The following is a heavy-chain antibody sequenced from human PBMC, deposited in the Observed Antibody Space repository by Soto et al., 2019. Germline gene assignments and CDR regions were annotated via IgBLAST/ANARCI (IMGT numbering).Heavy chain of an antibody. D-gene: IGHD2-21*02. Sequence: QVQLRESGPGLVKPSETLSLTCTVSGGSISSYYWSWVRQTPGKGLEWIGYIYYSASTNYSPSLKRRVTISVDTSKNQFSLNLSSVTAADTAVYYCARHLPYCGGDCYSLDYWGQGTLVTVSS. J-gene: IGHJ4*02. CDR3: ARHLPYCGGDCYSLDY. CDR2: IYYSAST. V-gene: IGHV4-59*08. CDR1: GGSISSYY.